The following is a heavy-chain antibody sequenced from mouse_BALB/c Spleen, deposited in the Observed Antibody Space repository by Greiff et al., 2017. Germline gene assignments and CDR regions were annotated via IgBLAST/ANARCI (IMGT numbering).Heavy chain of an antibody. CDR2: ISSGSSTI. J-gene: IGHJ4*01. V-gene: IGHV5-17*02. CDR1: GFTFSSFG. CDR3: ARGNRYGNYDYAMDY. Sequence: EVKVVESGGGLVQPGGSRKLSCAASGFTFSSFGMHWVRQAPEKGLEWVAYISSGSSTIYYADTVKGRFTISRDNPKNTLFLQMTSLRSEDTAMYYCARGNRYGNYDYAMDYWGQGTSVTVSS. D-gene: IGHD2-1*01.